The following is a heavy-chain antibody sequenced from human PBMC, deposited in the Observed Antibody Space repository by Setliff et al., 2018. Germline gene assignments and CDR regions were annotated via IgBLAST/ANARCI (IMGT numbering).Heavy chain of an antibody. D-gene: IGHD2-15*01. CDR1: GGSISSSSYY. V-gene: IGHV4-39*01. CDR2: IYYSGST. CDR3: ARPRGGVEGYFDY. J-gene: IGHJ4*02. Sequence: SETLSLTCTVSGGSISSSSYYWGWIRQPPGKGLEWIGSIYYSGSTYYNPPLKSRVTISMDTSKNQFSLKLSSVTAADTAVYYCARPRGGVEGYFDYWGQGTLVTVSS.